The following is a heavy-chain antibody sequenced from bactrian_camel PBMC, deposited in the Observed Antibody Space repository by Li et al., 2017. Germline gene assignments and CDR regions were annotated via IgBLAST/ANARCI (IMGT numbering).Heavy chain of an antibody. CDR3: AMNFGY. V-gene: IGHV3S1*01. J-gene: IGHJ6*01. CDR2: INGANGRT. CDR1: GFTFSSYW. Sequence: QVQLVESGGGLVQPGGSLRLSCAASGFTFSSYWMYWVRQAPGKGLEWVSGINGANGRTYYADSVRGRFTISRDNANNTLYLQMNSLIPEDAGVYYAAMNFGYWGHGTQVTVS.